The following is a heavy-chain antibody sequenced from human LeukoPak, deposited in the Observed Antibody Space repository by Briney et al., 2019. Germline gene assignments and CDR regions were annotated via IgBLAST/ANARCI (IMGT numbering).Heavy chain of an antibody. D-gene: IGHD1-26*01. Sequence: ASVKVSCKASGGTFSSYGFSWVRQAPGQGLEWMGRIIPILGVENYAQKFQGGVTITADKSTSTAYMELSSLRSEDTAVYYCARDPVNSGEPNYYYYGMDVWGQGTTVTVSS. V-gene: IGHV1-69*04. CDR3: ARDPVNSGEPNYYYYGMDV. CDR2: IIPILGVE. CDR1: GGTFSSYG. J-gene: IGHJ6*02.